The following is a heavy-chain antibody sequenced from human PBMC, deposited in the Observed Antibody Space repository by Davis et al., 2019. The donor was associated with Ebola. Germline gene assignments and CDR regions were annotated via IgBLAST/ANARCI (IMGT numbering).Heavy chain of an antibody. CDR3: ARHFYRDYAYLDY. CDR1: GYSFTSYW. V-gene: IGHV5-10-1*01. CDR2: IDPGDSSA. Sequence: PGGSLRLSCKGSGYSFTSYWITWVRQMPGKALEWMGMIDPGDSSANYSPSFQGHVTISVDKSITTAYLQWSSLKASDTAMYCARHFYRDYAYLDYWGQGTLVTVSS. J-gene: IGHJ4*02. D-gene: IGHD4-17*01.